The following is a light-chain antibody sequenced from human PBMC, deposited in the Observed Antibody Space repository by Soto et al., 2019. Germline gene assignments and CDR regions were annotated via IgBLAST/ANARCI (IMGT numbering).Light chain of an antibody. CDR1: ESVSTSY. Sequence: EIVLTQSPGTLSLSPGERATLSCRASESVSTSYLAWYQQSPGQAPRLLIYDASTRATGIPDRFSGSGSETDFTLTISRLEPEDFAVFYCHQYAQSPLTFGGGTKVDIK. V-gene: IGKV3-20*01. J-gene: IGKJ4*01. CDR3: HQYAQSPLT. CDR2: DAS.